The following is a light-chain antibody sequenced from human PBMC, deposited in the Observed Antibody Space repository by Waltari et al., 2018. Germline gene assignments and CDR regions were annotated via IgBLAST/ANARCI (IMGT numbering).Light chain of an antibody. CDR1: QSVSRA. CDR3: QHYLRLPVT. J-gene: IGKJ1*01. Sequence: EIVLTQSPGTLSLSLGERATVSCRASQSVSRALAWYQQKPGQAPRLLIYGASTRATGIPDRFSGSGSGTDFSLTISRLEPDDFAVYYCQHYLRLPVTFGQGTTGEI. V-gene: IGKV3-20*01. CDR2: GAS.